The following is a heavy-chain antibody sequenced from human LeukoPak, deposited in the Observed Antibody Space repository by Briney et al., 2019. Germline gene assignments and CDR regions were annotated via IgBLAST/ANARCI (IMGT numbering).Heavy chain of an antibody. CDR1: GGSISSYY. J-gene: IGHJ4*02. D-gene: IGHD6-13*01. Sequence: PSETLSLTCTVSGGSISSYYWSWIRQPPGKGLEWIGYIYYTGTTDYNPSLQSRVTISVDTSKNQFSLKLTSMTAADTAVYYCARRGMAAAGFFDYWGQGTLVTVSS. CDR2: IYYTGTT. V-gene: IGHV4-59*08. CDR3: ARRGMAAAGFFDY.